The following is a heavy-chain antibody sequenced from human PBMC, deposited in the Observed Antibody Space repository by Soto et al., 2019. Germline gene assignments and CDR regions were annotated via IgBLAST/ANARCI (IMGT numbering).Heavy chain of an antibody. CDR2: SGSGGYTF. Sequence: GGSLRLSCAASGFTLSSYSMNWVRQAPGKGLEWVSYSGSGGYTFYYADSVKGRFTISRDSAEKSVYLQMNSLRAEDSAVYYCATGVPPAAKWGYYPYGIDVWGQGTTVTVSS. CDR3: ATGVPPAAKWGYYPYGIDV. J-gene: IGHJ6*02. D-gene: IGHD2-2*01. CDR1: GFTLSSYS. V-gene: IGHV3-48*04.